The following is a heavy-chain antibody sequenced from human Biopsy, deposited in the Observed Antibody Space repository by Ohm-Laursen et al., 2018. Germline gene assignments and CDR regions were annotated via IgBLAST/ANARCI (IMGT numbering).Heavy chain of an antibody. CDR2: IYYSVMT. J-gene: IGHJ6*02. V-gene: IGHV4-59*01. D-gene: IGHD4-11*01. Sequence: GTLSLTCVVYNVSFSSFYWSWIRQPPGKGLEWIGHIYYSVMTNYNPSLQSRVSISVDTSRNQVSLTLSSVTAADTAVYYCARDSGILNYGNFKYYHYYGMDVWGQGTKVTVSS. CDR3: ARDSGILNYGNFKYYHYYGMDV. CDR1: NVSFSSFY.